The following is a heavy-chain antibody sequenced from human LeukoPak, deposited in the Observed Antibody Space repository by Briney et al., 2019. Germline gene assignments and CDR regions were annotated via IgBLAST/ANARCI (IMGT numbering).Heavy chain of an antibody. CDR2: IYHSGST. CDR3: ASGISGSYYGRPFGY. J-gene: IGHJ4*02. CDR1: GYSISSGYY. Sequence: SETLSLTCTVSGYSISSGYYWGWIRQPPGKGLEWSASIYHSGSTYYNPSLKSRVTISVDTSKKQFSLKLSSVTAADTAVYYCASGISGSYYGRPFGYWGQGTLVTVSS. V-gene: IGHV4-38-2*02. D-gene: IGHD1-26*01.